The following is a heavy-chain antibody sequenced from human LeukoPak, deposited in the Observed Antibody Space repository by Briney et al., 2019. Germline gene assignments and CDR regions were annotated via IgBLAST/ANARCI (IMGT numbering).Heavy chain of an antibody. Sequence: KASETLSLTCTVSGGSISSYYWSWIRQPPGKGLEWIGYIYYSGSTNYNPSLKSRVTISVGTSKNQFSLKLSSVTAADTAVYYCARAGLLWFGELLNQYYFDYWGQGTLVTVSS. J-gene: IGHJ4*02. D-gene: IGHD3-10*01. V-gene: IGHV4-59*01. CDR1: GGSISSYY. CDR3: ARAGLLWFGELLNQYYFDY. CDR2: IYYSGST.